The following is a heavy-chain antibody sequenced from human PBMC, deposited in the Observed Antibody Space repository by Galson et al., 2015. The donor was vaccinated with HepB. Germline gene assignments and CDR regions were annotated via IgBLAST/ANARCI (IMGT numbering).Heavy chain of an antibody. Sequence: SETLSLTCTVSGGSISSYYWSWIRQPPGKGLEWIGYIYYSGSTNYNPSLKSRVTISVDTSKNQFSLKLSSVTAADTAVYYCARRGGSHNPLAGYGMDVWGQGTTVTVSS. V-gene: IGHV4-59*01. J-gene: IGHJ6*02. CDR2: IYYSGST. CDR3: ARRGGSHNPLAGYGMDV. D-gene: IGHD1-26*01. CDR1: GGSISSYY.